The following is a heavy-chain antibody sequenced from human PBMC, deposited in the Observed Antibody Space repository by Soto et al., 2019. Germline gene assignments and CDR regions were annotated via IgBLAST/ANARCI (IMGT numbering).Heavy chain of an antibody. CDR1: GFTFSSFA. Sequence: EVQLLESGGGLVQPGGSLRLSCAASGFTFSSFAMSWVRQAPGKGLEWVSAISGTGGSTYYADSVKGRFTVSRDNSKNTLYLQMNSLRAEDTAIYYCAKDQGYASSRGFDYWGQGTLVTVSS. CDR3: AKDQGYASSRGFDY. J-gene: IGHJ4*02. V-gene: IGHV3-23*01. CDR2: ISGTGGST. D-gene: IGHD2-2*01.